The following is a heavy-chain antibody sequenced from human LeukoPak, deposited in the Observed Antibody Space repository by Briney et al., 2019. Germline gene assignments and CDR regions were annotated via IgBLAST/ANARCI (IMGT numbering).Heavy chain of an antibody. CDR1: GDSVSSNSAA. D-gene: IGHD5-12*01. V-gene: IGHV6-1*01. J-gene: IGHJ4*02. CDR3: ARDWWFRGYDLYYFDY. CDR2: TYYRSKWYN. Sequence: SQTLSLTCAISGDSVSSNSAAWNWIRQSPSRGLEWLGRTYYRSKWYNAYAVSVKSRITINPDTSKNQFSLQLNSVTPGDTAVYYCARDWWFRGYDLYYFDYWGQGTLVTVSS.